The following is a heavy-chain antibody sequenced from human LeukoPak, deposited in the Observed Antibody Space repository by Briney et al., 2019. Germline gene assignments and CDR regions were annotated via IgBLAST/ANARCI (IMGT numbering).Heavy chain of an antibody. CDR3: ARQDALGKFPPPYYLDV. V-gene: IGHV4-59*08. Sequence: PSETLSLTCAVSGGSIRSYNWNWIPHPPGKALEWIGYISETGSTNYNSSLENRVTLSLDTSKSQISLNLRSATVADTAVYYCARQDALGKFPPPYYLDVWGKGTTVIVS. J-gene: IGHJ6*03. CDR1: GGSIRSYN. CDR2: ISETGST. D-gene: IGHD1-26*01.